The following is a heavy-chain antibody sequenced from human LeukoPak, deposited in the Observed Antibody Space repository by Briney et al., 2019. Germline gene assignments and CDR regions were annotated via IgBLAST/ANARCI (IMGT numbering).Heavy chain of an antibody. D-gene: IGHD6-13*01. CDR1: GGSISISSYY. J-gene: IGHJ6*02. CDR3: ARSRPPDARYYYYYGMDV. CDR2: IYYSGST. V-gene: IGHV4-39*01. Sequence: SETLSLTYTVSGGSISISSYYWGWIRQPPGKGLEWIGSIYYSGSTYYNPSLKSRVTISVDTSKNQFSLKLSSVTAADTAVYYCARSRPPDARYYYYYGMDVWGQGTTVTVSS.